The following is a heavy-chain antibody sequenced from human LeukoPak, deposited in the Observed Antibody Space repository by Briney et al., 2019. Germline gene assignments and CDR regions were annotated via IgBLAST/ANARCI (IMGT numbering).Heavy chain of an antibody. V-gene: IGHV4-34*01. CDR1: GGSFSGYY. D-gene: IGHD3-10*01. CDR2: INHSGST. J-gene: IGHJ6*03. Sequence: SETLSLTCAVYGGSFSGYYWSWIRQTPGKGLEWIGEINHSGSTNYNPSLKSRVTISVDTSKNQFSLKLSSVTAADTAVYYCARVAYCTNGVCFYYGSGSYYPNYYYYMDVWGKGTTVTVSS. CDR3: ARVAYCTNGVCFYYGSGSYYPNYYYYMDV.